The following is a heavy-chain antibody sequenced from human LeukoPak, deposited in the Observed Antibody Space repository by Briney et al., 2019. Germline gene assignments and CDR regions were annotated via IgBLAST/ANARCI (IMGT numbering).Heavy chain of an antibody. V-gene: IGHV4-4*07. CDR1: GGSISSYY. D-gene: IGHD1-26*01. J-gene: IGHJ5*02. Sequence: PSETLSLTCTVSGGSISSYYWSWIRQPAGKGLEWMGRIYTSGSTNYNPSLKSRVTMSVDTSKNQFSLKLSSVTAADTAVYYCARDRGIVGARGHNWFDPWGQGTLVTVSS. CDR2: IYTSGST. CDR3: ARDRGIVGARGHNWFDP.